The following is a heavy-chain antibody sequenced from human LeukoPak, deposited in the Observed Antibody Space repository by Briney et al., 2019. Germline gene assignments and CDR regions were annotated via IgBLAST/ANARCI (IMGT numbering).Heavy chain of an antibody. J-gene: IGHJ4*02. D-gene: IGHD1-26*01. CDR1: GFSFDDYG. CDR2: VKQDGSER. CDR3: ARDVPLMGASKTRYFDY. V-gene: IGHV3-7*01. Sequence: GGSLRLSCAASGFSFDDYGMSWVRQAPGKGLEWVANVKQDGSERYYGDSVKGRFTISRDNAKNSLYLQMSSLRAEDTAIYYCARDVPLMGASKTRYFDYWGQGTLVTVSS.